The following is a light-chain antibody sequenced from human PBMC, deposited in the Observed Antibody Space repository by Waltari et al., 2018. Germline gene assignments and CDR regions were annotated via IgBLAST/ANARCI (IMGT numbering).Light chain of an antibody. J-gene: IGKJ5*01. CDR3: QQYNFYPIT. V-gene: IGKV1-5*03. Sequence: DIQMTQSPSTLSASVGDSVTVTCRASQSIGRWLAWYQQKPGKAPKLLIYKASSLESGGPSRFSGSGSGTEFTLTISSLQPDDFATYYCQQYNFYPITFGQGTRLDIK. CDR2: KAS. CDR1: QSIGRW.